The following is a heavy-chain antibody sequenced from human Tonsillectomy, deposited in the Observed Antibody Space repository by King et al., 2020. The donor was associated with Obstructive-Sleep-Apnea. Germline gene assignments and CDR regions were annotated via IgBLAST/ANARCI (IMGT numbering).Heavy chain of an antibody. Sequence: VQLQESGPGLVKPSETLSLTCTVSGSSISSYYWSWIRQPPGKGLEWIGYIYYSGSTNYNPSLKSRVTISVDTSKNQFSLKLSSVTAADTAVYYCARSPFTFGGVIVKGYFDYWGQGTLVTVSS. D-gene: IGHD3-16*02. CDR3: ARSPFTFGGVIVKGYFDY. V-gene: IGHV4-59*01. J-gene: IGHJ4*02. CDR1: GSSISSYY. CDR2: IYYSGST.